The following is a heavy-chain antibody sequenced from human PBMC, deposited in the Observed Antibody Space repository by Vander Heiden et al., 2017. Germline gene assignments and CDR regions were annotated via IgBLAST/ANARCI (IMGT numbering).Heavy chain of an antibody. V-gene: IGHV3-23*01. D-gene: IGHD6-19*01. Sequence: EVQLLESGGGLVQPGGSLRLSCAASGFTFSSYAMSWVRQAPGKGLEWVSAISGSGGSTYYADSVKGRFTISRDNSKNTLYLQMNSLRAEDTAVYYCAKDVRGSSRTAVAGGIDYWGQGTLVTVSS. CDR1: GFTFSSYA. CDR2: ISGSGGST. J-gene: IGHJ4*02. CDR3: AKDVRGSSRTAVAGGIDY.